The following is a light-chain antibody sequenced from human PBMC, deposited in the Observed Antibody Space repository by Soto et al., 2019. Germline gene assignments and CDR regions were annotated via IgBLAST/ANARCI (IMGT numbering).Light chain of an antibody. CDR1: QSISIS. CDR3: RQYNSYPWT. J-gene: IGKJ1*01. Sequence: DIQMTQSPSTLSAFVGDRVTITCRASQSISISLAWYQQKAGKAPKLLIYAASSLQSGVPSRFSGSGSGTEFTLTIGSLQPDDFAAYYCRQYNSYPWTFGQGTKVDIK. CDR2: AAS. V-gene: IGKV1-5*01.